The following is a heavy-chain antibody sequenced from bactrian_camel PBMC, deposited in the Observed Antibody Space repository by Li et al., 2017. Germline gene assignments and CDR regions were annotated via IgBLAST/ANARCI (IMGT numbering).Heavy chain of an antibody. J-gene: IGHJ6*01. D-gene: IGHD3*01. CDR1: GSIQRTNC. CDR2: DNGVGTT. V-gene: IGHV3S53*01. CDR3: AAEGECLWEFAY. Sequence: HVQLVESGGGSVQAGGSLRLSCAASGSIQRTNCMGWFRQAPGKERDWVATDNGVGTTYYGDSVKGRFAISRDNAKKTLYLQMNSLEPEDTAMYYCAAEGECLWEFAYWGQGTQVTVS.